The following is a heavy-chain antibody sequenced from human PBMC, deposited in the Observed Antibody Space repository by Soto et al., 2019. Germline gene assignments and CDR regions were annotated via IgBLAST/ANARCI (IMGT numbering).Heavy chain of an antibody. V-gene: IGHV1-18*01. D-gene: IGHD6-13*01. CDR3: ARVIAAAAGTGWFDP. J-gene: IGHJ5*02. Sequence: ASVKVSCKASGYTFTSYGISWVRQAPGQGLEWMGWISAYNGNTNYAQKLQGRVTMTTDTSTSTAYMELRSLRSDDTAVYYCARVIAAAAGTGWFDPWGQGTLVTVPQ. CDR1: GYTFTSYG. CDR2: ISAYNGNT.